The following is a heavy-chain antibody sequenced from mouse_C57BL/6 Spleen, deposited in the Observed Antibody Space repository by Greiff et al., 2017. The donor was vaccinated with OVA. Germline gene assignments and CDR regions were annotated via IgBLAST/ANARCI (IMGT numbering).Heavy chain of an antibody. J-gene: IGHJ4*01. Sequence: VQLQQSGPELVKPGASVKISCKASGYSFTGYYMNWVKQSPEKSLEWIGEINPSTGGTTYNQKFKAKATLTVDKSSSTAYMQLKSLTSEDSAVYYCARETVGAMDYWGQGTSVTVSS. CDR3: ARETVGAMDY. CDR2: INPSTGGT. CDR1: GYSFTGYY. D-gene: IGHD1-1*01. V-gene: IGHV1-42*01.